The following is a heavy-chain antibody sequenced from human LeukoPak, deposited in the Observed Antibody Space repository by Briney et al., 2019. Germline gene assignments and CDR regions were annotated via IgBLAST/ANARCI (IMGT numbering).Heavy chain of an antibody. CDR2: INPNSGGT. CDR3: ARTSYYYDSSGYASDYYYYGIDV. D-gene: IGHD3-22*01. CDR1: GYTFTGYY. J-gene: IGHJ6*02. V-gene: IGHV1-2*06. Sequence: GASVKVSCKASGYTFTGYYMHWVRQAPGQGLEWMGRINPNSGGTNYAQKFQGRVTMTRDTSISTAYMELSRLRSDDTAVYYCARTSYYYDSSGYASDYYYYGIDVWGQGTTVTVSS.